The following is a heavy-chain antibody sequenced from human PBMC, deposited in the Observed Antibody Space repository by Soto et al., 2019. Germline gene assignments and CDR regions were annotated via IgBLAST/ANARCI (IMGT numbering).Heavy chain of an antibody. CDR2: ISGSDGTT. J-gene: IGHJ6*02. V-gene: IGHV3-23*01. Sequence: PGGSLRLSCAASGFTFGTYTMSWVCQAPGKGLEWVSSISGSDGTTYYADSVKGRFSIPRDKSKNTLYLQMNSLRAEDTAIYYCAKLDFWNSYYGLDVWGQGTTVTVSS. CDR1: GFTFGTYT. D-gene: IGHD3-3*01. CDR3: AKLDFWNSYYGLDV.